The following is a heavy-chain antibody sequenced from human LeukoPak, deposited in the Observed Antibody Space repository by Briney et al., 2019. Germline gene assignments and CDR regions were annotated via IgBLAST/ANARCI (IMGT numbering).Heavy chain of an antibody. CDR2: IYHSGRT. V-gene: IGHV4-38-2*02. CDR3: ARGGYYGLGNDFRFDP. D-gene: IGHD3-10*01. CDR1: GYSISSGYY. Sequence: SETLSLTCTVSGYSISSGYYWGWIRQPPGKGLEWIGSIYHSGRTFYNPSLKSRVTISVDTSKNQFSLKLSSVTPADTAVYYCARGGYYGLGNDFRFDPWGQGTLVTVSS. J-gene: IGHJ5*02.